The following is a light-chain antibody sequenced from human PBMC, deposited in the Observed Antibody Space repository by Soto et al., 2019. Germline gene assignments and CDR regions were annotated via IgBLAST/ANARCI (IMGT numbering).Light chain of an antibody. V-gene: IGLV2-11*01. J-gene: IGLJ2*01. CDR3: CSYAGSYTYVV. Sequence: QSVLTQPRSVSGSPGQSVTISCTGTSSDVGGYNYVSWYQQHPGKAPKLMIYDVSKRPSGVPDRFSVSKSGTTASLTISGLQAEDEADDYCCSYAGSYTYVVFGGGTKLTVL. CDR1: SSDVGGYNY. CDR2: DVS.